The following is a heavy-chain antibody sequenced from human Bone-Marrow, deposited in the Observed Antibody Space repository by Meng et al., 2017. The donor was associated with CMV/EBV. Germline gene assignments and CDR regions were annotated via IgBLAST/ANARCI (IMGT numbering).Heavy chain of an antibody. J-gene: IGHJ6*02. V-gene: IGHV1-24*01. CDR1: GYRFTSYD. CDR2: FDPEDGET. D-gene: IGHD4-11*01. Sequence: ASVKVSCKASGYRFTSYDINWVRQAPGQGLEWMGGFDPEDGETIYAQKFQGRVTMTEDTSTDTAYMELSSLRSEDTAVYYCATSFVTTEYYYGMDVWGQGTTVTVSS. CDR3: ATSFVTTEYYYGMDV.